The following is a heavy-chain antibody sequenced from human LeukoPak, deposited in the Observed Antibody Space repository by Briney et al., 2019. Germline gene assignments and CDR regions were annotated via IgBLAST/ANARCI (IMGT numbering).Heavy chain of an antibody. CDR2: IDGRGRYA. CDR1: GATFSTYA. V-gene: IGHV3-23*01. Sequence: GGSLRLSRAASGATFSTYAMSWVRQAPGKGLEWVSGIDGRGRYAYYRDSVRGRFTISRDNSKKTLDLHMSSLRAEDTAVYYCAKGSSGYYYYFESWGQGTLVTVSS. D-gene: IGHD3-22*01. CDR3: AKGSSGYYYYFES. J-gene: IGHJ4*02.